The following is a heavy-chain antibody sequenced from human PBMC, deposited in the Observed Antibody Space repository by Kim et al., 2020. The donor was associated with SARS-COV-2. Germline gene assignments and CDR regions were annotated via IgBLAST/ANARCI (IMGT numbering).Heavy chain of an antibody. CDR3: AKDMNYYGSGSYPLDY. CDR1: GFTFDDYA. CDR2: ISWNSGSI. Sequence: GGSLRLSCAASGFTFDDYAMHWVRQAPGKGLEWVSGISWNSGSIGYADSVKGRFTISRDNAKNSLYLQMNSLRAEDTALYYCAKDMNYYGSGSYPLDYWGQGTLVTVSS. D-gene: IGHD3-10*01. V-gene: IGHV3-9*01. J-gene: IGHJ4*02.